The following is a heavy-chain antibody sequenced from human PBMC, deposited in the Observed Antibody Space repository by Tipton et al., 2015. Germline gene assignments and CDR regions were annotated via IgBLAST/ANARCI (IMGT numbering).Heavy chain of an antibody. D-gene: IGHD3-22*01. Sequence: GSLRLSCAASGFTFSSYVMSWVRQAPGKGLEWVSAISGRGVSTYYADSVKGRFTISRDNSKNTVYLQMNSLRAEDTAVYYCARDRHDSSGYYYYFDYWGQGTLVTVSS. CDR1: GFTFSSYV. CDR2: ISGRGVST. V-gene: IGHV3-23*01. CDR3: ARDRHDSSGYYYYFDY. J-gene: IGHJ4*02.